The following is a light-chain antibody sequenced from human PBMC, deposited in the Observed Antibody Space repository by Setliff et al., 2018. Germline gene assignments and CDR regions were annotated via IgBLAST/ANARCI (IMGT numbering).Light chain of an antibody. J-gene: IGLJ2*01. Sequence: QSVLTQPAAVSGSPGQSIAISCTGTSRDVGTYNFVSWYQQHPAKAPKLLIYEVTKRPSGVSDRFSGSKSGNTASLTISGLQAEDEADYYCLSYTSKTTHALFGGGTKVTVL. V-gene: IGLV2-14*03. CDR3: LSYTSKTTHAL. CDR2: EVT. CDR1: SRDVGTYNF.